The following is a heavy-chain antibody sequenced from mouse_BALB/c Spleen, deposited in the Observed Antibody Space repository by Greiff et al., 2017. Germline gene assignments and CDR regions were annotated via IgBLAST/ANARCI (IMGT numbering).Heavy chain of an antibody. D-gene: IGHD2-3*01. CDR2: ISYSGST. CDR3: ARYYDGYYKGYAMDY. CDR1: GYSITSDYA. Sequence: EVQLQESGPGLVKPSQSLSLTCTVTGYSITSDYAWNWIRQFPGNKLEWMGYISYSGSTSYNPSLKSRISITRDTSKNQFFLQLNSVTTEDTATYYCARYYDGYYKGYAMDYWGQGTSVTVSS. J-gene: IGHJ4*01. V-gene: IGHV3-2*02.